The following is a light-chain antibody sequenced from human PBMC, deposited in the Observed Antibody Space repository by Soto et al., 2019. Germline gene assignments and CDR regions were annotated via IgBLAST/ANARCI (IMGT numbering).Light chain of an antibody. V-gene: IGLV1-44*01. Sequence: QSVLTQPPSASGTPGQSVTISCSGSSSDIGSNPVNWYQQLPGTAPKLLLYSNNQRASGVPDRFSGSKSGTSASLAISGLPSEDEADYYCATWGDSLLGWVFGGGTKLTVL. J-gene: IGLJ3*02. CDR1: SSDIGSNP. CDR2: SNN. CDR3: ATWGDSLLGWV.